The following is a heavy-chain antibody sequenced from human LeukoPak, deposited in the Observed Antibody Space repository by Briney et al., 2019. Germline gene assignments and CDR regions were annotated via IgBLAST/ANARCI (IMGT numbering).Heavy chain of an antibody. Sequence: GGSLRLSCAASGFTFSTYWMHWVRQAPGKGLLWVARIRPEGTTTAYADSVKGRFTSSRDNATNTLFLQMNSLSAEDTAVYYCARDLDWILFDYWGQGTLVTVSS. D-gene: IGHD3-9*01. J-gene: IGHJ4*02. CDR2: IRPEGTTT. CDR3: ARDLDWILFDY. V-gene: IGHV3-74*03. CDR1: GFTFSTYW.